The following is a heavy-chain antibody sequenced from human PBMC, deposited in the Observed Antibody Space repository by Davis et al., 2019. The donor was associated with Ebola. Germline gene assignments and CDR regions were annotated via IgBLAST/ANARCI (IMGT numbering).Heavy chain of an antibody. CDR3: ARVFGSGSIPLRGYFDY. CDR2: ISGAGGST. J-gene: IGHJ4*02. D-gene: IGHD3-10*01. V-gene: IGHV3-23*01. Sequence: PGGSLRLSCATSGFTFLNYAMTWVRQAPGKGLEWVSTISGAGGSTYYADSVKGRFTISRHNSKNTLYLQMNSLRAEDTAVYYCARVFGSGSIPLRGYFDYWGQGTLVTVSS. CDR1: GFTFLNYA.